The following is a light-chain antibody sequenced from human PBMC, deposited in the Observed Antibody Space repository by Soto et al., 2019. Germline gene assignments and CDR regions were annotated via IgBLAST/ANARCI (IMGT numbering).Light chain of an antibody. CDR3: LLAYGGVWPV. V-gene: IGLV7-46*01. J-gene: IGLJ7*01. CDR2: DTS. CDR1: TGAVTSRHY. Sequence: QTVVTQEPSLTVSPGGTVTLTCGSSTGAVTSRHYPYWFQQKPGQAPRTLIYDTSNKHSWTPARFSGSLLGGKAALTLSGAQPEDEAEYYCLLAYGGVWPVFGGGTQLTVL.